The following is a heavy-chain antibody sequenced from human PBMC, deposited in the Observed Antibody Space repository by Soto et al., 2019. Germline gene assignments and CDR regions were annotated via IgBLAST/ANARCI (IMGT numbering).Heavy chain of an antibody. Sequence: PGGSLRLSCAASGFTFSDYAMYWVRQAPGKGLEYVSAITTKGDSTYYADSVKGRFSISRDNSKNTLYLQMGCLRADDMAVYYCARKNSGTYPFDFWGQGTLVTVSS. CDR1: GFTFSDYA. CDR2: ITTKGDST. CDR3: ARKNSGTYPFDF. D-gene: IGHD1-26*01. J-gene: IGHJ4*02. V-gene: IGHV3-64*02.